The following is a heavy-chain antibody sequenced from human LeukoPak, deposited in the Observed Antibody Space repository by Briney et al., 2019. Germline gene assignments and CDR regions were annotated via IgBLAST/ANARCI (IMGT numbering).Heavy chain of an antibody. Sequence: PGGSLRLSCAASGFNFSSYAMSWVRQAPGKGLEWVSTISGSGGSTYYADSVKGRFTISRDDSKNTLFLQMSSLRAEDTAVYYCARRTYYHDSSAYYYDSWGLGTLVTVSS. D-gene: IGHD3-22*01. J-gene: IGHJ5*01. V-gene: IGHV3-23*01. CDR3: ARRTYYHDSSAYYYDS. CDR1: GFNFSSYA. CDR2: ISGSGGST.